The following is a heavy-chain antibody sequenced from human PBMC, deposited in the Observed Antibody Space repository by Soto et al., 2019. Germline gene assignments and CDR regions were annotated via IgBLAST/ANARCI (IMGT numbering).Heavy chain of an antibody. V-gene: IGHV3-30*18. Sequence: QVQLVESGGGVVQPGRSLRLSCAASGFTFRNYGMHWVRQAPGKGLEWVAVISDDGSNKYYTDSVKGRFTISRDNSKNTLYLQMNSLRAEDTAVYYCAKGTYCHDSSGYQDLDYWGQGTLVTVSS. CDR1: GFTFRNYG. D-gene: IGHD3-22*01. CDR2: ISDDGSNK. J-gene: IGHJ4*02. CDR3: AKGTYCHDSSGYQDLDY.